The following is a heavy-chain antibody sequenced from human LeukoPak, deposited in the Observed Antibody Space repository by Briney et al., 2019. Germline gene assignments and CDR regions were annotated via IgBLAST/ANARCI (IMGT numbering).Heavy chain of an antibody. Sequence: SETLSLTCTVSGGSISSYYWSWIRQPAGKGLEWIGRIYTSGRTKYNPSLKSRVTMSVDTSKNQFSLKLSSVTAADTAVYYCAREDRATVTTFYYYYYMDVWGKGTTVTVSS. CDR1: GGSISSYY. CDR3: AREDRATVTTFYYYYYMDV. J-gene: IGHJ6*03. D-gene: IGHD4-17*01. V-gene: IGHV4-4*07. CDR2: IYTSGRT.